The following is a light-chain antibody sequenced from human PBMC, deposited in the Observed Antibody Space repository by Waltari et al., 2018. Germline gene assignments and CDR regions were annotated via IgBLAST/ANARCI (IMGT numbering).Light chain of an antibody. CDR1: NIGSKS. CDR3: QVWDDVTDSGV. J-gene: IGLJ3*02. V-gene: IGLV3-21*04. CDR2: YGS. Sequence: YVLTQPPSVSVDPGKTARLTCGGDNIGSKSVNWYQQKPGQAPVLVMFYGSDRPSECPERFSGSNSGITATLTISWVEAGDEADYHCQVWDDVTDSGVFGGGTKLTVL.